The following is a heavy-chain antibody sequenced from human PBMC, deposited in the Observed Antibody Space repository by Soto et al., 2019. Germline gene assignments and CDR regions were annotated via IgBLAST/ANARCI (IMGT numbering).Heavy chain of an antibody. CDR1: GFTFSSYA. Sequence: GGSLRLSCAASGFTFSSYAMSWVRQAPGKGLEWVSAISGSGGSTYYADSVKGRFTISRDNSKNTLYLQMNSLRAEDTAVYYCAKDSVAAAGTSWYFDLWARGTLVTVSS. CDR3: AKDSVAAAGTSWYFDL. J-gene: IGHJ2*01. CDR2: ISGSGGST. V-gene: IGHV3-23*01. D-gene: IGHD6-13*01.